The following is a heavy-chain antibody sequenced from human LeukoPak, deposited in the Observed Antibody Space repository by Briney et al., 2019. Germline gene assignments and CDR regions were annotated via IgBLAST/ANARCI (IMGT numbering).Heavy chain of an antibody. J-gene: IGHJ4*02. CDR3: AKESAATAMTEGPLNY. V-gene: IGHV3-23*01. CDR2: ISGSGSHT. Sequence: PGGSLRLSCSASGFTFTTYAVTWVRQAPGKGLEWLSVISGSGSHTYYADSVGGRFTISRDNSKNTLYLQMNSLRVDDAAVYYCAKESAATAMTEGPLNYWGQGTLVAVSS. CDR1: GFTFTTYA. D-gene: IGHD5-18*01.